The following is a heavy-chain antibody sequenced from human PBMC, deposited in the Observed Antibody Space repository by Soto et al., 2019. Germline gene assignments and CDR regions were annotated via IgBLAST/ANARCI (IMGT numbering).Heavy chain of an antibody. V-gene: IGHV3-74*01. J-gene: IGHJ4*02. CDR1: GLSFSDYW. CDR3: GRVDLNPGGD. Sequence: EVRLVESGGGLVQPGGSLRLSCVASGLSFSDYWIHWVRQAPGKGLMWVSGIRSNERGTAYADSVKGRFTISRDNANNTMLLQMNNLSAGDTAVFFCGRVDLNPGGDWGQGTLVTVSS. D-gene: IGHD3-10*01. CDR2: IRSNERGT.